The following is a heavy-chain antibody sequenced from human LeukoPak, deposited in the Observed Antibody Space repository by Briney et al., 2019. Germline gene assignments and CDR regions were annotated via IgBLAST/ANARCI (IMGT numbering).Heavy chain of an antibody. CDR1: GFTFSAYY. CDR2: ISSSGSTI. Sequence: GGSLRLSCAASGFTFSAYYMSWIRQAPGKGLEWVSYISSSGSTIYYADSVKGRFTISRDNAKNSLYLQMNSLRAEDTAVYYCAKSDDSSGYSPEDYWGQGTLVTVSS. D-gene: IGHD3-22*01. CDR3: AKSDDSSGYSPEDY. J-gene: IGHJ4*02. V-gene: IGHV3-11*01.